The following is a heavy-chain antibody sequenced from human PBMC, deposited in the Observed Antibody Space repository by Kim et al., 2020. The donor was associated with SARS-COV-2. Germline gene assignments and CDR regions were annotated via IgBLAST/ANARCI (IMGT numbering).Heavy chain of an antibody. D-gene: IGHD1-1*01. Sequence: GGSLRLSCVVSGFPFNVYGMHWVRQAPGKGLEWVAAISYDGNYKSYADSVRGRFSISRDSSKKTLYLQMMGLRPQDTAIYYCAASTWSWTTHPLDLWGLGTLVTVSS. V-gene: IGHV3-30*03. J-gene: IGHJ4*02. CDR2: ISYDGNYK. CDR3: AASTWSWTTHPLDL. CDR1: GFPFNVYG.